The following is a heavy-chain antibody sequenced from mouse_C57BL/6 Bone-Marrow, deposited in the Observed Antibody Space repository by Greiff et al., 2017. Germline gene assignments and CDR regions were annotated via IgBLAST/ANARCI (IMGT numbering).Heavy chain of an antibody. CDR1: GYTFTSYW. CDR3: ARRTTANWYFDV. V-gene: IGHV1-55*01. CDR2: IYPGSGST. J-gene: IGHJ1*03. Sequence: VQLQQPGAELVKPGASVKMSCKASGYTFTSYWITWVKQRPGPGLEWIGDIYPGSGSTNYNEKFKSKATLTVDTSSSTAYMQLSSLTSEDSAVYYCARRTTANWYFDVWGTGTTVTVSS. D-gene: IGHD1-2*01.